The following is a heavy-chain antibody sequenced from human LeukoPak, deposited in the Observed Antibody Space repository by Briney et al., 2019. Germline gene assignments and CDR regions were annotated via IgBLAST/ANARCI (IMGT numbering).Heavy chain of an antibody. J-gene: IGHJ4*02. CDR2: IYYSGST. CDR3: AREEALGSGSFDY. V-gene: IGHV4-59*01. Sequence: SETLSLTCTVSGGSISSYYWSWIRQPPGKGLEWIGYIYYSGSTSYNPSLKSRVTISVDTSKNQFSLKLSSVTAADAAVYYCAREEALGSGSFDYWGQGTLVTVSS. CDR1: GGSISSYY. D-gene: IGHD1-26*01.